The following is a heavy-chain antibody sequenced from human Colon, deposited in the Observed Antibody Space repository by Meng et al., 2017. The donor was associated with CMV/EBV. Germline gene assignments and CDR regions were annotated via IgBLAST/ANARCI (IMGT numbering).Heavy chain of an antibody. CDR3: ARDHDDYDLLTGYYGHQFYDMDV. CDR2: TNPKSGAT. Sequence: ASVKVSCKASGYTFTGYYIHWVRQAPGQGLEWMGWTNPKSGATKYAQKFLGRVTMTRDTSTTTAYMELSGLRSDDSAMYYCARDHDDYDLLTGYYGHQFYDMDVWGQGTTVTVSS. D-gene: IGHD3-9*01. CDR1: GYTFTGYY. J-gene: IGHJ6*02. V-gene: IGHV1-2*02.